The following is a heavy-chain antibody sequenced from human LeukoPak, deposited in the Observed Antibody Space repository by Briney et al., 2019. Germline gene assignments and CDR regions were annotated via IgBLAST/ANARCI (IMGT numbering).Heavy chain of an antibody. Sequence: PGGSLRLSCAASGFTFSSYEMNWVRQAPGKGLEWVSYISSSGSTIYYAVSVKGRFTISRDNAKNSLYLQMNSLRAEDTAVYYCARNRGEPLDYWGQGTLVTVSS. V-gene: IGHV3-48*03. CDR3: ARNRGEPLDY. J-gene: IGHJ4*02. D-gene: IGHD4-17*01. CDR1: GFTFSSYE. CDR2: ISSSGSTI.